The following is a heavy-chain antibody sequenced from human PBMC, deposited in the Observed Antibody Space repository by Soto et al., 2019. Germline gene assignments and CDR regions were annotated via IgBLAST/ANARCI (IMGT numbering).Heavy chain of an antibody. D-gene: IGHD6-13*01. CDR1: GFTFSSYN. J-gene: IGHJ4*02. CDR2: ISSSSSYI. Sequence: EVQLVESGGGLVKPGGSLRLSCAASGFTFSSYNMNWVHQAPGKGLEWVSSISSSSSYIYYADSVKGRFTISRDNAKNSLYLQMNSLRAEDTAVYYCARDVGSSWIYYFDYWGQGTLVTVSS. CDR3: ARDVGSSWIYYFDY. V-gene: IGHV3-21*01.